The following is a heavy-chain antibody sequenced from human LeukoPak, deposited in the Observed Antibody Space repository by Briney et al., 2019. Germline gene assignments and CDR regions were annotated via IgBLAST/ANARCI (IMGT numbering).Heavy chain of an antibody. CDR1: GGSFSGYY. CDR2: INHSGST. D-gene: IGHD3-9*01. J-gene: IGHJ5*02. CDR3: ARHAYYDILTGWHWFDP. Sequence: PSETLSLTCAVYGGSFSGYYWSWIRQPPGKGLEWIGEINHSGSTNYNPSLKSRVTISVDTSKNQFSLKLSSVTAADTAVYYCARHAYYDILTGWHWFDPWGQGTLVTVSS. V-gene: IGHV4-34*01.